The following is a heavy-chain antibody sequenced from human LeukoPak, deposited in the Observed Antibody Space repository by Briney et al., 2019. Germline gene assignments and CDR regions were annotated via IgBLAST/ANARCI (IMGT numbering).Heavy chain of an antibody. V-gene: IGHV3-13*01. D-gene: IGHD3-22*01. Sequence: GGSLRLSCAASGFTFSSYDMHWVRHATGKGLEWVSAIGTAGGTYYPGSVKGRFTISRENAKNSLYLQMNSLRAGDTAVYYCARGAYYYDSSDAFDIWGQGTMVTVSS. CDR3: ARGAYYYDSSDAFDI. J-gene: IGHJ3*02. CDR1: GFTFSSYD. CDR2: IGTAGGT.